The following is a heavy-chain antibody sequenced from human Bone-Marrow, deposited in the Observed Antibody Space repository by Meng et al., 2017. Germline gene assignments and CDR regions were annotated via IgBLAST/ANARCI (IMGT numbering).Heavy chain of an antibody. CDR3: AKDMKSSGWYCDAFDI. V-gene: IGHV3-7*03. CDR1: GFSFSSYW. CDR2: IKQDGSEK. J-gene: IGHJ3*02. Sequence: GESLKISCAASGFSFSSYWMSWVRQAPGKGLEWVANIKQDGSEKYYVDSVKGRFTISRDNAKNSLYLQMNSLRAEDTALYYCAKDMKSSGWYCDAFDIWGQGTMVTVSS. D-gene: IGHD6-19*01.